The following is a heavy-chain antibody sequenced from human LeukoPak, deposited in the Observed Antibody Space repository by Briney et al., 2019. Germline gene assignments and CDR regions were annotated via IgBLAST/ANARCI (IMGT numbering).Heavy chain of an antibody. Sequence: GGSLRLSCAASGFTFSSYWMSWVRQAPGKGLEWVANIHQDGSDKYYVDSVKGRFTISRDNAKNSLYLQMDSLRAEDTAVYYCARWWELRDAFDIWGQGTMVTVSS. CDR1: GFTFSSYW. CDR2: IHQDGSDK. CDR3: ARWWELRDAFDI. J-gene: IGHJ3*02. D-gene: IGHD1-26*01. V-gene: IGHV3-7*01.